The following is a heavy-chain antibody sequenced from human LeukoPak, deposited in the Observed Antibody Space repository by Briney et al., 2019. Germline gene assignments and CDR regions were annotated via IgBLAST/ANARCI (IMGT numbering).Heavy chain of an antibody. CDR3: ARIGGYYYDSSGYYDY. CDR1: GGSISSSSYY. CDR2: IYYSGST. V-gene: IGHV4-39*07. J-gene: IGHJ4*02. D-gene: IGHD3-22*01. Sequence: PSETLSLTCTVSGGSISSSSYYWGWIRQPPGKGLEWIGSIYYSGSTYYNPSLKSRVTISVDTSKNQFSLKLSSVTAADAAVYYCARIGGYYYDSSGYYDYWGQGTLVTVSS.